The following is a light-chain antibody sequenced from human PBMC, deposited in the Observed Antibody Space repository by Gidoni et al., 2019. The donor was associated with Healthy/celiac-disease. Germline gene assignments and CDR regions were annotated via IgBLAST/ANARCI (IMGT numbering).Light chain of an antibody. CDR2: DVS. J-gene: IGLJ3*02. CDR3: SSYTSSSTKV. CDR1: SSDVGGYNY. Sequence: QSALTQPASVSGSPGQSITISCPGTSSDVGGYNYVSWYQQHPGKAPKLMIYDVSNRPSGVSNRFSGSKSGNTPSLTISGLQAEDEADYYCSSYTSSSTKVFGGGTKLTVL. V-gene: IGLV2-14*03.